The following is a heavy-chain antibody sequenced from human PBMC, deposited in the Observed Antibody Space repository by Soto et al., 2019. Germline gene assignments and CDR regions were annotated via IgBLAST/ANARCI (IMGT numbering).Heavy chain of an antibody. D-gene: IGHD3-10*02. CDR2: INPNSGGT. Sequence: QVQLVQSGAEVKKPGASVKVSCKASGYTFTGYYMHWVRQAPGQGLEWMGWINPNSGGTNYAQKFQGWVTMTRDTSISTAYMELIRLSSDDTAVYYCARVGLWSANYFHYWGQGTLVTVSS. CDR3: ARVGLWSANYFHY. J-gene: IGHJ4*02. V-gene: IGHV1-2*04. CDR1: GYTFTGYY.